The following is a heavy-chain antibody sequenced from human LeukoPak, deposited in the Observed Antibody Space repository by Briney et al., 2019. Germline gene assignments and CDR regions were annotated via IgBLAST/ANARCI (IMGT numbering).Heavy chain of an antibody. Sequence: GGSLRLSCAASGFTFSNYEMNWVRQAPGKGLECVSYISSSGITIYYADSVKGRFTISRDNAKNSLYLQMNSLRAEDTALYYCATWGTSTAPDYWGQGTLVTVSS. V-gene: IGHV3-48*03. CDR3: ATWGTSTAPDY. J-gene: IGHJ4*02. CDR2: ISSSGITI. D-gene: IGHD3-16*01. CDR1: GFTFSNYE.